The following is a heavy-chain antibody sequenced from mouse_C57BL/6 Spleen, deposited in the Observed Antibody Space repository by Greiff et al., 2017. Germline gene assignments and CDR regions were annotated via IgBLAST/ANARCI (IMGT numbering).Heavy chain of an antibody. V-gene: IGHV3-6*01. CDR3: ARITNWEGYFGY. CDR1: GYSITSGYY. Sequence: EVQLQESGPGLVKPSQSLSLTCSVTGYSITSGYYWNWIRQFPGNKLEWMGYISYDGSNNYNPTLRNRISITRDTSKNQFFLKLNTVTTDATATYYCARITNWEGYFGYWGQGATLTVAS. CDR2: ISYDGSN. D-gene: IGHD4-1*01. J-gene: IGHJ2*01.